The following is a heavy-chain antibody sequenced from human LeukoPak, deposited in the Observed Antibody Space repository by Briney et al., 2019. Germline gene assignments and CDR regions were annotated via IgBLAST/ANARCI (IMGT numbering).Heavy chain of an antibody. CDR3: ARGDHNWNYYYYYGMDV. CDR1: GGSFSGYY. D-gene: IGHD1-20*01. CDR2: INHSGST. Sequence: PSETLSLTCAIYGGSFSGYYWSWIRQPPGKGLEWIGEINHSGSTNYNPSLKSRVTISADTSKNQFSLKLSSVTAADTAVYYCARGDHNWNYYYYYGMDVWGQGTTVTVSS. J-gene: IGHJ6*02. V-gene: IGHV4-34*01.